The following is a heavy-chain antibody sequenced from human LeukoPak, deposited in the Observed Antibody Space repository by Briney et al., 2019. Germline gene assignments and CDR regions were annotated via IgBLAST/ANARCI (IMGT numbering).Heavy chain of an antibody. J-gene: IGHJ5*02. CDR3: ARFYGPGRHTSGSGGYGPFDP. Sequence: SETLSLTCTLSGGSISSSSYYWGWIRQPPGKGLEWIGSIYYSGSTYYNPSLKSRVTISVDTSKNQFSLKLSSVTAADTAVYYCARFYGPGRHTSGSGGYGPFDPWGQGTLVTVSS. CDR1: GGSISSSSYY. V-gene: IGHV4-39*07. D-gene: IGHD1-26*01. CDR2: IYYSGST.